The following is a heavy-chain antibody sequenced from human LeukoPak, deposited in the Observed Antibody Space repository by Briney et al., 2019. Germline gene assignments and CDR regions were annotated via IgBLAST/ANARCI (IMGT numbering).Heavy chain of an antibody. D-gene: IGHD1-1*01. CDR3: AIFNWNGSFDP. CDR1: GGSISSSY. Sequence: SETLSLTCTVSGGSISSSYWSWIRQPPGKGLEWIGYIYYSGSTNYNPSLKSRVTISVDTSKNQFSLKVSSVTAADTAVYYCAIFNWNGSFDPWGQGTLVTASS. V-gene: IGHV4-59*01. J-gene: IGHJ5*02. CDR2: IYYSGST.